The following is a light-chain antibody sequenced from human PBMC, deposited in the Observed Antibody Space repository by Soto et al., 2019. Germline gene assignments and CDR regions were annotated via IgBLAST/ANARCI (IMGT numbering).Light chain of an antibody. V-gene: IGLV1-44*01. CDR1: NSNIGSNT. J-gene: IGLJ3*02. Sequence: QSVLTQSPSASGTPGQRVTVSCSGSNSNIGSNTVNWYQQLPGTAPKLLIYSDDQRHPGVPDRLSGSKSGTSAYLAISGLQSEDEADYYCEAWDDSLNGFCVFGGGTQLTVL. CDR2: SDD. CDR3: EAWDDSLNGFCV.